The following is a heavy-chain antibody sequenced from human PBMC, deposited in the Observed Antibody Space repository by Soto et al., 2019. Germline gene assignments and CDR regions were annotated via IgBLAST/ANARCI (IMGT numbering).Heavy chain of an antibody. Sequence: VQLQQSGPGLVQSSQTLSLTCAISGDSLSSNSAAWNWIRQSPSRGLEWLGRTYFMSKWYNDYEVSVRSRMTINPVTSKNQFSLQLNSLPPDDTAVYFLTRCLAIARDSGGDYFCFCGMDAWDQGTTVTVS. CDR1: GDSLSSNSAA. CDR3: TRCLAIARDSGGDYFCFCGMDA. CDR2: TYFMSKWYN. V-gene: IGHV6-1*01. D-gene: IGHD3-10*01. J-gene: IGHJ6*02.